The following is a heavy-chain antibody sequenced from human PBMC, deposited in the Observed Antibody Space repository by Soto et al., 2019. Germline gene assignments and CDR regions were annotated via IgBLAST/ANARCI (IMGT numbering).Heavy chain of an antibody. CDR1: GFTFSRHT. CDR2: ISDDGSNT. J-gene: IGHJ4*02. Sequence: QVQLVESGGGVVQPGRSLRLSCAASGFTFSRHTMHWVRQAPGKGLEWVAAISDDGSNTYYADSVKGRFTISRENSKNTRYLIMNSLRSEDTAVLHCAMVMYYVFWCGFKTHAYYLDDWGQGNLVTVSS. V-gene: IGHV3-30-3*01. CDR3: AMVMYYVFWCGFKTHAYYLDD. D-gene: IGHD3-3*01.